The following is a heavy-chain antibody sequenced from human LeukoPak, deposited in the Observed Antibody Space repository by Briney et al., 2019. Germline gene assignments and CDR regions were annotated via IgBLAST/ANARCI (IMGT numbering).Heavy chain of an antibody. CDR2: ISWDGGST. CDR3: ARDTEPGDY. Sequence: GSLRLSCAASGFTFDDYAMHWVRQAPGKGLEWVSLISWDGGSTYYADSVKGRFTISRDNAKNSLYLQMNSLRAEDTAVYYCARDTEPGDYWGQGTLVTVSS. CDR1: GFTFDDYA. V-gene: IGHV3-43D*04. D-gene: IGHD1-14*01. J-gene: IGHJ4*02.